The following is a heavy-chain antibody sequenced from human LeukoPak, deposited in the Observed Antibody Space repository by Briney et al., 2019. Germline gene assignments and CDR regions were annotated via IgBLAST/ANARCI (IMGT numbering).Heavy chain of an antibody. CDR2: IYSGGST. CDR3: ARSPPYYYDSSGYPDY. Sequence: GGSLRLSCAASAFTVSSNYMSWVRQAPGQGLEWVSVIYSGGSTYYAGSVKGRFTISRDNSKNTLYLQMNSLRAEDTAVYYCARSPPYYYDSSGYPDYWGQGTLVTVSS. J-gene: IGHJ4*02. D-gene: IGHD3-22*01. CDR1: AFTVSSNY. V-gene: IGHV3-66*01.